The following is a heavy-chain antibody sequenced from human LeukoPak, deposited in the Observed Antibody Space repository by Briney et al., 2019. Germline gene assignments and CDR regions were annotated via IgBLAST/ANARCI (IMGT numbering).Heavy chain of an antibody. Sequence: SETLSLTCTVSGGSISSSSYYWGWIRQPPGKGLEWIGSIYYSGSTNYNPSLKSRVTISVDTSKNQFSLRLSSVTAADTAVYYCARQSISPYNWFDPWGQGTLVTVSS. CDR1: GGSISSSSYY. V-gene: IGHV4-39*01. CDR2: IYYSGST. CDR3: ARQSISPYNWFDP. J-gene: IGHJ5*02.